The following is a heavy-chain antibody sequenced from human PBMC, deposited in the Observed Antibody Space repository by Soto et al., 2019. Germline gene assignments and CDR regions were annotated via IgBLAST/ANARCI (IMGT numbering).Heavy chain of an antibody. V-gene: IGHV3-66*01. Sequence: PGGSLRLSCAVSGFTVSSNYMSWVRQAPGKGLEWVTIIYSGGNTYYADSVKGRFTISRDTSKNTLYLQMNSLRADDTAVDYCARDLTGTTDYWGQGTLVTVSS. CDR1: GFTVSSNY. CDR2: IYSGGNT. J-gene: IGHJ4*02. D-gene: IGHD1-20*01. CDR3: ARDLTGTTDY.